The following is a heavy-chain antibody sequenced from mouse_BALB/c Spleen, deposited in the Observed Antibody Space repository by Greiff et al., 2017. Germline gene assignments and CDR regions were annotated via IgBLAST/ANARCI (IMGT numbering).Heavy chain of an antibody. CDR1: GFSLSTSGMG. Sequence: QVQLKESGPGILQPSQTLSLTCSFSGFSLSTSGMGVSWIRQPSGKGLEWLAHIYWYDDKRYNPSLKSRLTISKDTSSTQVFLKITSVDTADTATYYCARRGVYYYGSSPYFDYWGQGTTLTVSA. V-gene: IGHV8-12*01. J-gene: IGHJ2*01. CDR3: ARRGVYYYGSSPYFDY. D-gene: IGHD1-1*01. CDR2: IYWYDDK.